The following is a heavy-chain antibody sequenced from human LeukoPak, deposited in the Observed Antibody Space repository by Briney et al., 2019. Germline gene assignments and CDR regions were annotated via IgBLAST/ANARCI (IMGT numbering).Heavy chain of an antibody. CDR2: INPNNGGT. V-gene: IGHV1-2*02. J-gene: IGHJ4*02. CDR3: GRDRHWNQGNFDY. CDR1: GYTITGYY. Sequence: ASVKVSCKSFGYTITGYYIHWVRQAPGQGLEWMGWINPNNGGTNSAQKFQGRVTMTRDTSIGTAYMELNRLTYDDTAVYYCGRDRHWNQGNFDYWGQGTLVTVSS. D-gene: IGHD1-1*01.